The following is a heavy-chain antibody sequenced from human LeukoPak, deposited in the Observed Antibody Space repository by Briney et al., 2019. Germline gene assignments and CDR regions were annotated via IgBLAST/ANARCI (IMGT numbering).Heavy chain of an antibody. CDR3: ASRSGYCMDF. J-gene: IGHJ6*02. Sequence: SETLSLTCAVYGGSFSGYYWSWIRQPPGKGLEWIGEINHSGSTNYNPSLKSRVTISVDTSKNQFSLKLSSVTAADTAVYYCASRSGYCMDFWGQGTTVTVSS. CDR1: GGSFSGYY. CDR2: INHSGST. V-gene: IGHV4-34*01.